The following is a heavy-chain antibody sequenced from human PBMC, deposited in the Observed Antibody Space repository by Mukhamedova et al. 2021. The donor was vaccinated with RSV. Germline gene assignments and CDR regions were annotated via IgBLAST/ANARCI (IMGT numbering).Heavy chain of an antibody. D-gene: IGHD4-11*01. J-gene: IGHJ3*01. CDR3: VRSYINYVRPRT. V-gene: IGHV1-69*01. CDR2: IIPIFGTV. Sequence: GGIIPIFGTVNYAQKFQGRVTITADESTTTAYMELTSLRSEDTAMYYCVRSYINYVRPRTWGQGTMVTVSS.